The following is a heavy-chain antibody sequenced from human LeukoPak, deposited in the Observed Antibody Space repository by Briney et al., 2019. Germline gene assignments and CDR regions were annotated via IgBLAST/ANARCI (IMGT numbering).Heavy chain of an antibody. V-gene: IGHV4-4*07. D-gene: IGHD3-16*01. CDR3: ARDSNVLTYFDR. CDR1: GASINSYY. CDR2: TYATGGP. J-gene: IGHJ4*02. Sequence: PSETLSLTCAVSGASINSYYWSWIRQPAGKGLEWIGRTYATGGPNYNPSLKSRVTVSVDTSRNQFSLKLSSVTAADTAVYFCARDSNVLTYFDRWGQGTLVTVSS.